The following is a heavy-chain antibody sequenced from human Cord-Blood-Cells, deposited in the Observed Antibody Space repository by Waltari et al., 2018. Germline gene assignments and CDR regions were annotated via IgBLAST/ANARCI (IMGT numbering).Heavy chain of an antibody. V-gene: IGHV1-18*04. CDR1: GYTYTSYG. CDR3: ASAYGGGLDMHRDDAFDI. J-gene: IGHJ3*02. Sequence: QVQLVESGAEAQKPGSSVKVSCMASGYTYTSYGISWVRQAPGVGLEWMGWSSAYNGNTNYAQKLQGKVTMTRDTSISTATMKLRFLISDDTAVYACASAYGGGLDMHRDDAFDIWGQGTMVTVSS. D-gene: IGHD3-16*01. CDR2: SSAYNGNT.